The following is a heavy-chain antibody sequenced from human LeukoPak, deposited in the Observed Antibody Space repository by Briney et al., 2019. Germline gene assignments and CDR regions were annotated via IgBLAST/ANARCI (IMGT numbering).Heavy chain of an antibody. J-gene: IGHJ5*02. D-gene: IGHD3-3*01. CDR2: INHSGST. CDR3: ARHLRFLGTWYNWFDP. CDR1: GGSFSGYY. Sequence: SETLSLTCAVYGGSFSGYYWSWIRQPPGKGLEWIGEINHSGSTNYNPSLKSRVTISVDTSKNQFSLKLSSVTAADTAVYYCARHLRFLGTWYNWFDPWGQGTLVTVSS. V-gene: IGHV4-34*01.